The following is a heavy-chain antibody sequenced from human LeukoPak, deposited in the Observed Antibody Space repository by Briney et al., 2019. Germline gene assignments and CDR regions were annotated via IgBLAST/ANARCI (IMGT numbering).Heavy chain of an antibody. Sequence: GRSLRLSCAASGFTFSSYAMHWVRQAPGKGLEWVAVISYDGSNKYYADSVKGRFTISRDNSKNTLYLQMNSLRAEDTAVYYCAKDTGYYDSSGYIAWGQGTLVTVSS. D-gene: IGHD3-22*01. CDR3: AKDTGYYDSSGYIA. CDR1: GFTFSSYA. V-gene: IGHV3-30*04. CDR2: ISYDGSNK. J-gene: IGHJ1*01.